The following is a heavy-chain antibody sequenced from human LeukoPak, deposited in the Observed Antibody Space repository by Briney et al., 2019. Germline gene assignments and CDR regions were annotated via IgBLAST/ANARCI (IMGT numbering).Heavy chain of an antibody. J-gene: IGHJ3*02. Sequence: SETLSLTCAVYGASFSGYYWSWIRQPPGKGLEWIGEINHSGSTNYNPSLKSRVTISVDTSKNQFSLKLSSVTAADTAVYYCASCLSYYYDSSGHQVRDAFDIWGQGTMATVSS. CDR1: GASFSGYY. CDR3: ASCLSYYYDSSGHQVRDAFDI. CDR2: INHSGST. V-gene: IGHV4-34*01. D-gene: IGHD3-22*01.